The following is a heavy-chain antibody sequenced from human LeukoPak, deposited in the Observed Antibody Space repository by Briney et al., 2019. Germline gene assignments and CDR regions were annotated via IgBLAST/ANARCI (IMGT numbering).Heavy chain of an antibody. CDR2: INPNSGGT. CDR3: ARGVTARGFYYYMDI. Sequence: ASVRVSCKASGYTFTGYYIHWVRQAPGQGLEWMGWINPNSGGTNSAQKFQGRVTKTRDTSISTAYMELSRLTSDDTAVYSCARGVTARGFYYYMDIWGNGTTVTISS. CDR1: GYTFTGYY. D-gene: IGHD2-21*02. V-gene: IGHV1-2*02. J-gene: IGHJ6*03.